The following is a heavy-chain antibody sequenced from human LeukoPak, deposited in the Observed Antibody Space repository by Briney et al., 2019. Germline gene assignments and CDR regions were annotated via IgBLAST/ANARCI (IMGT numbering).Heavy chain of an antibody. V-gene: IGHV3-20*04. Sequence: GGSLRLSCAASGFTFDDYGMSWVRQAPGKGLEWVSGINWNGGSTGYADSVKGRFTISRDNAKNSLYLQMNSLRAEDTALYYCARRDIVVVPASILGAFDIWGQGTMVTISS. J-gene: IGHJ3*02. D-gene: IGHD2-2*02. CDR2: INWNGGST. CDR3: ARRDIVVVPASILGAFDI. CDR1: GFTFDDYG.